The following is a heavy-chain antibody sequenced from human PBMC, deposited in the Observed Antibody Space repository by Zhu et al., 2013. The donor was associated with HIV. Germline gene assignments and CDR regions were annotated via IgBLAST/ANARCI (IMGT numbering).Heavy chain of an antibody. CDR3: ASPAYYYDSSGYDY. D-gene: IGHD3-22*01. CDR2: HIPVFDMS. CDR1: GDSFSSDP. V-gene: IGHV1-69*17. Sequence: QERLVQSGAELAKPGSSVRVSCQASGDSFSSDPIAWVRQSPAGGLAWIGAHIPVFDMSRYSQRFQGRVTFTADRSSRTAYMELSSLRSEDTAVYYCASPAYYYDSSGYDYWGQGTLVTVSS. J-gene: IGHJ4*02.